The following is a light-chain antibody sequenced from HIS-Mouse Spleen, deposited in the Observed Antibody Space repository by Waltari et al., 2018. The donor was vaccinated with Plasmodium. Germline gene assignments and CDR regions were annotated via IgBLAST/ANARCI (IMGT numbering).Light chain of an antibody. CDR1: SSDVGGYNY. CDR2: EVS. V-gene: IGLV2-8*01. J-gene: IGLJ2*01. CDR3: NSRDSSGNHLNVV. Sequence: QSALTQPPSASGSPGQSVTISCTGTSSDVGGYNYVSWYQQHPGKAPKLMIYEVSKRTSGVPDRFSGSSSGNTASLTITGAQAEDEADYYCNSRDSSGNHLNVVFGGGTKLTVL.